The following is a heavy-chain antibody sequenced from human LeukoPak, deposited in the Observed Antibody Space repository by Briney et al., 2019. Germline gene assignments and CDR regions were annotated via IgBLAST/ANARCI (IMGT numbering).Heavy chain of an antibody. CDR3: ARGIAAAGRSYYYYYMDV. Sequence: PSETLSLTCTVSGGSISSGSYYWRWIRQPAGKGLEWIERIYTSVSTNYNPSLKSRVTISVDTSKNHFSLKVSSVTAADTAVYYCARGIAAAGRSYYYYYMDVWGKGTTVTISS. CDR1: GGSISSGSYY. D-gene: IGHD6-13*01. J-gene: IGHJ6*03. V-gene: IGHV4-61*02. CDR2: IYTSVST.